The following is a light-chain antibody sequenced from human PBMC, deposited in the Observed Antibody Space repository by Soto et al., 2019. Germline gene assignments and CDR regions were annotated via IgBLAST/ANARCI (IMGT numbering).Light chain of an antibody. J-gene: IGLJ1*01. CDR2: EGS. V-gene: IGLV2-23*01. Sequence: QSVLTQPASVSGSPGQSITISCTGTSRDVGSYNLVSWYQQHPGKAPKLMIYEGSKRPSGVSNRFSGSKSGNTAALTISGLQAEDEADYYCCSYAGSSTYVFRTGTKLTVL. CDR3: CSYAGSSTYV. CDR1: SRDVGSYNL.